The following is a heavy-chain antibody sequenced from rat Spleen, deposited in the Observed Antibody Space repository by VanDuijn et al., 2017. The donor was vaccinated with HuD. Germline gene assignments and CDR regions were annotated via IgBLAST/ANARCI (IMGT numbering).Heavy chain of an antibody. CDR1: GFTFSDYY. CDR3: ARQLFDY. J-gene: IGHJ2*01. Sequence: EVQLVESDGGLVQPGRSLKLSCAASGFTFSDYYMAWVRQAPTKGLEWVASISPSGGSTYYRDSVKGRFTVSRDNAKSTLYLQMDSLRSEDTATYYCARQLFDYWGQGVMVTVSS. V-gene: IGHV5-25*01. CDR2: ISPSGGST.